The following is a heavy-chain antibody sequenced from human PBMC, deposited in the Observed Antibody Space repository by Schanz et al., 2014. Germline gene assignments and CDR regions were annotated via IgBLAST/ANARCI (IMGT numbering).Heavy chain of an antibody. V-gene: IGHV4-39*01. D-gene: IGHD3-3*01. CDR3: ARLSAIFGVVTTYYFDY. J-gene: IGHJ4*02. Sequence: QLQLQESGPGLVNPSETLSLTCTVSGGSISSIGFYWGWIRQPPGKGLEWIGRMYYSGSTYYNPSPMARVPIPGTTSKTHSSLKRTSVPAAETAVYYCARLSAIFGVVTTYYFDYWGQGTLVTVSS. CDR1: GGSISSIGFY. CDR2: MYYSGST.